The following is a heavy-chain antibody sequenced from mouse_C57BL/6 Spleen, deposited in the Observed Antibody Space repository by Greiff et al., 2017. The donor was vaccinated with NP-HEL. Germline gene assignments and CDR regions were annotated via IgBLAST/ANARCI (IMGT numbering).Heavy chain of an antibody. CDR3: ARAPYYYGSSYGYFDV. V-gene: IGHV5-16*01. CDR1: GFTFSDYY. J-gene: IGHJ1*03. CDR2: INYDGSST. Sequence: DVKLVESEGGLVQPGSSMKLSCTASGFTFSDYYMAWVRQVPEKGLEWVANINYDGSSTYYLDSLKSRFIISRDNAKNILYLQMSSLKSEDTATYYCARAPYYYGSSYGYFDVWGTGTTVTVSS. D-gene: IGHD1-1*01.